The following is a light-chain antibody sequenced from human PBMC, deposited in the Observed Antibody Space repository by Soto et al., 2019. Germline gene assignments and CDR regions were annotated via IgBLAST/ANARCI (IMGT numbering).Light chain of an antibody. Sequence: QSVLTQPASVSGSPGQSVTISCTGTSSDVGGYNYVSWYQQLPGEAPKLIIYGVSDRPSGVSDRFSGSKSGDTASLTVSGLQAEDEADYYCSSYTCSRTYVFGTGTKVTVL. J-gene: IGLJ1*01. CDR3: SSYTCSRTYV. V-gene: IGLV2-14*01. CDR1: SSDVGGYNY. CDR2: GVS.